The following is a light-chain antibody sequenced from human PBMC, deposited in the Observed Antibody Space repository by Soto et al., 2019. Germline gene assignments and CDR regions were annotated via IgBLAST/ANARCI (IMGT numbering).Light chain of an antibody. V-gene: IGKV1-5*01. CDR3: QQYNSYSGLT. CDR1: QSISSW. CDR2: DAS. J-gene: IGKJ4*01. Sequence: DIQMTQSPSTLSASVGDRVTITCRASQSISSWLAWYQQKPGKAPKLLIYDASSLESGVPSRFSVSGSGTEFTLTISSLQPDDFATYYCQQYNSYSGLTFGGGTKVEIK.